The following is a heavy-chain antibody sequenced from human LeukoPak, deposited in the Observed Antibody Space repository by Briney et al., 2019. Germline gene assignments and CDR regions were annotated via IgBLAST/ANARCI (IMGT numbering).Heavy chain of an antibody. D-gene: IGHD3-10*01. J-gene: IGHJ4*02. CDR1: GFTFSDYY. V-gene: IGHV3-11*01. Sequence: GGSLRLSCTASGFTFSDYYMSWIRQAPGKGLEWVSYVSQSGTTIYYADSVKGRFTISRDNGKNSLYLQMSSLRAEDTGMYYCAREGHTYGSDYWGQGTLVTVSS. CDR2: VSQSGTTI. CDR3: AREGHTYGSDY.